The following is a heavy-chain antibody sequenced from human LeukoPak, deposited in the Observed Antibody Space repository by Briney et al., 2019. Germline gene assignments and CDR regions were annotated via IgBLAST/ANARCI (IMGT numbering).Heavy chain of an antibody. D-gene: IGHD6-19*01. V-gene: IGHV3-23*01. CDR3: ARDPNSYSSGWPVYFDY. J-gene: IGHJ4*02. CDR1: GFTFSSYA. Sequence: PGGSLRLSCAASGFTFSSYAMSWVRQAPGKGLEWVSSISGSGGSTYYGDSVKGRFTISRDNSKNTLYLQMNSLRAEDTAVYYCARDPNSYSSGWPVYFDYWGQGTQVTVSS. CDR2: ISGSGGST.